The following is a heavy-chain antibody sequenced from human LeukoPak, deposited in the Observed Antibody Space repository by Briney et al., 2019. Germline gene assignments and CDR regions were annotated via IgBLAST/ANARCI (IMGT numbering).Heavy chain of an antibody. V-gene: IGHV4-30-2*01. D-gene: IGHD3-22*01. Sequence: PSQTLSLTCTVSGGSISSGVNYWSWIRQPPGKGLEWIGYIYQSGSIYYNPSLKSRVTISVDRSKNQFSLKLSSATAADTAVYYCARDLTGYYDSSGYYDYWGQGTLVTVSS. CDR2: IYQSGSI. J-gene: IGHJ4*02. CDR3: ARDLTGYYDSSGYYDY. CDR1: GGSISSGVNY.